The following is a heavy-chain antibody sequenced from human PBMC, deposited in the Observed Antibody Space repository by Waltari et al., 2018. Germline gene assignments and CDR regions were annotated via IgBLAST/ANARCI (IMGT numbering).Heavy chain of an antibody. J-gene: IGHJ4*02. D-gene: IGHD6-19*01. CDR2: IYPGDSDT. V-gene: IGHV5-51*01. Sequence: EVQLVQSGAEVKKPGESLKISCKGSGYSFTSYWIGWVRQMPGKGLEWMGFIYPGDSDTRYRPSVQGQVTISADKSISTAYLQGSSLKASDTAMYYWARLTSGVSGWYFLHYWGQGTLVTVSS. CDR3: ARLTSGVSGWYFLHY. CDR1: GYSFTSYW.